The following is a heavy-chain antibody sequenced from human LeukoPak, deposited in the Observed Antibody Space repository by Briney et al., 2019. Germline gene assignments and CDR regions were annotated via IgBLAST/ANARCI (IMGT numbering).Heavy chain of an antibody. CDR3: VNLYSSNY. J-gene: IGHJ4*02. Sequence: PGGSLRLSCAASGFTFGSYSMNWVRQAPGKGLEWVSGISGGGGSTFYADSVKGRFTISRDNSKNTLYLQMNSLRAEDTAVYYCVNLYSSNYWGQGTLVTVSS. CDR2: ISGGGGST. V-gene: IGHV3-23*01. CDR1: GFTFGSYS. D-gene: IGHD6-19*01.